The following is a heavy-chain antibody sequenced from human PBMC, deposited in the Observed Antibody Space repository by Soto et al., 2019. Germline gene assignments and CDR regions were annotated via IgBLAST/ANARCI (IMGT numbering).Heavy chain of an antibody. V-gene: IGHV1-2*02. J-gene: IGHJ6*02. CDR1: GYTFTGYY. CDR2: INPNSGGT. D-gene: IGHD3-3*01. CDR3: ARVGYDFWSGYWGGMDV. Sequence: GASVNVSCKASGYTFTGYYMRWVRQAPGQGLGWMGWINPNSGGTNYAQKFQGRVTMTRDTSISTAYMELSRLRSDDTAVYYCARVGYDFWSGYWGGMDVWGQGTTVTVSS.